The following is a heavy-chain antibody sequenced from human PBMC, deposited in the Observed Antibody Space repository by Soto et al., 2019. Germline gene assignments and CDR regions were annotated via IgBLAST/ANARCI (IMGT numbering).Heavy chain of an antibody. CDR1: GYTFTSYD. CDR2: MNPNSGNT. J-gene: IGHJ5*02. V-gene: IGHV1-8*01. Sequence: ASVKVSYKASGYTFTSYDINWVRQATGQGLEWMGWMNPNSGNTGYAQKFQGRVTMTTNTSMSTAYMELRSLRSDDTAVYYCARGYSSKEGFYPWGQGTLVTVSS. CDR3: ARGYSSKEGFYP. D-gene: IGHD6-13*01.